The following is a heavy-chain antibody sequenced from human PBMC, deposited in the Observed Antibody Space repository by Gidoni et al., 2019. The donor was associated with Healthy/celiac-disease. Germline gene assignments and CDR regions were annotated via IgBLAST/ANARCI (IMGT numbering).Heavy chain of an antibody. CDR3: ARVTVTLYYYMDV. CDR1: GGSISSGGYY. Sequence: QVQLQESGPGLVKPSQTLSLPCTFSGGSISSGGYYWSWIRQTPGKGLEWIGYIDYSGSTYYNPSLKSRVTISVDTSKNQFSLKLSSVTAADTAVYYCARVTVTLYYYMDVWGKGTTVTVSS. J-gene: IGHJ6*03. D-gene: IGHD4-4*01. V-gene: IGHV4-31*03. CDR2: IDYSGST.